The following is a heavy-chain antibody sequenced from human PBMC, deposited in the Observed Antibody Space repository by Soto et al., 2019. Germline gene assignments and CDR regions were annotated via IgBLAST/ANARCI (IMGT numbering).Heavy chain of an antibody. V-gene: IGHV4-31*03. D-gene: IGHD3-3*01. CDR1: GGSISSGGYY. Sequence: SETLSLTCTVSGGSISSGGYYWSWIRQHPGKGLEWIGYIYYSGSTYYNPSLKSRVTISVDTSKNQFSLKLSSVTAADTAVYYCARAPIITIFGVVISPPRFDYWGQGTLVTVSS. J-gene: IGHJ4*02. CDR3: ARAPIITIFGVVISPPRFDY. CDR2: IYYSGST.